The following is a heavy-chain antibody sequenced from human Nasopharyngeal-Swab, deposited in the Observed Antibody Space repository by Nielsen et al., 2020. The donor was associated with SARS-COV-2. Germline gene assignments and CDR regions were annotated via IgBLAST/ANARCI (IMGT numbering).Heavy chain of an antibody. CDR2: IAHDASNE. Sequence: WIRQPPGKGLEWVAFIAHDASNEYYGDSVKGRFSLSRDSSKNTLYLQMDSLRGEDTAVYYCARDAPAHYGAFYWGRGTLVTVSS. D-gene: IGHD4-17*01. V-gene: IGHV3-30*03. J-gene: IGHJ4*02. CDR3: ARDAPAHYGAFY.